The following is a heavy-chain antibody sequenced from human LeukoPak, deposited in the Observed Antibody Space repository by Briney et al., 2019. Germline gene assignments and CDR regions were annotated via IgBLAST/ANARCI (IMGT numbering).Heavy chain of an antibody. CDR2: IKQDGSEK. V-gene: IGHV3-7*01. D-gene: IGHD5-18*01. CDR1: GGSISSSSYY. Sequence: ETLSLTCTVSGGSISSSSYYWGWIRQPPGKGLEWVANIKQDGSEKYYVDSVKGRFTISRDNAKNSLYLQMNSLRAEDTAVYYCARGPFPHIQLWFDDAFDIWGQGTMVTVSS. CDR3: ARGPFPHIQLWFDDAFDI. J-gene: IGHJ3*02.